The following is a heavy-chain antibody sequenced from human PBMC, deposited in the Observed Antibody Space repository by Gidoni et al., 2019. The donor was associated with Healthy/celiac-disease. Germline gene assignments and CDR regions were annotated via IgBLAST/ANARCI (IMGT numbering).Heavy chain of an antibody. CDR3: ARDVYCSSTSGDSFDY. J-gene: IGHJ4*02. D-gene: IGHD2-2*01. CDR2: IYTSGST. CDR1: AASISCGSYY. Sequence: QVPLHESCPGLVKPSQTLSLTSTVSAASISCGSYYWGWIRQPAGKGLEWIGRIYTSGSTNYNASLKSRVTISVDTSKNQFSLKLSSVTAEDTAVYYCARDVYCSSTSGDSFDYWGQGTLVTVSS. V-gene: IGHV4-61*02.